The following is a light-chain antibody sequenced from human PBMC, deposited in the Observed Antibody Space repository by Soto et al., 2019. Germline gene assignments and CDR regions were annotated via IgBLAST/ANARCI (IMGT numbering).Light chain of an antibody. CDR1: SSNIGNNY. CDR2: ETN. Sequence: QSVLTQPPSLSAAPGQKVTISCSGSSSNIGNNYVSWFQQLPGTAPKLLIYETNRRPSGIPDRFSGSKSGTSATLGITGLQTGDEADYYCRIWDSSLSGYVFGTGTKVTLL. V-gene: IGLV1-51*02. CDR3: RIWDSSLSGYV. J-gene: IGLJ1*01.